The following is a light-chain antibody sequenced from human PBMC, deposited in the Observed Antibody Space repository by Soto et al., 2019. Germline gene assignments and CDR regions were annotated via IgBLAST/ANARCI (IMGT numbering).Light chain of an antibody. J-gene: IGLJ2*01. CDR1: SGHSNYA. CDR2: LNSDGSH. CDR3: QTWGTGLYVV. Sequence: QPVLTQSPSASASLGASVKLTCTLSSGHSNYAIAWHQQQPEKGPRYLMKLNSDGSHSKGDGIPVRFSGSSSGAERYLTISSLQSEDEADYYCQTWGTGLYVVFGGGTKLTVL. V-gene: IGLV4-69*01.